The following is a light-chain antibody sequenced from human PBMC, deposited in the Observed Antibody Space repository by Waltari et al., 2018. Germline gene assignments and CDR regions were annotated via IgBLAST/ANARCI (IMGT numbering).Light chain of an antibody. CDR2: AAS. J-gene: IGKJ4*01. CDR3: QQYHKWPPGG. V-gene: IGKV3-15*01. Sequence: VVTQSPATLSVSPGKTVTLPCRARQRVNTHLAWYQQKPGQAPRLLIFAASTRAPGIPSRFGGSGSGTEFTLTITSLQFEDVGVYFCQQYHKWPPGGFSGGTKVEIE. CDR1: QRVNTH.